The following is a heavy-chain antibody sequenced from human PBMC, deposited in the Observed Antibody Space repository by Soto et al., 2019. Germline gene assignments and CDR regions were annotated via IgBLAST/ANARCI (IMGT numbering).Heavy chain of an antibody. D-gene: IGHD6-19*01. CDR3: ARRATSYSSGWYDWFDP. J-gene: IGHJ5*02. CDR1: GYTLTELS. Sequence: ASVKVSCKVSGYTLTELSMHWVRQAPGKGLEWMGGFDPEDGETIYAQKFQGRVTMTEDTSTDTAYMELSSLRSEDTAVYYCARRATSYSSGWYDWFDPWGQGTLVTVSS. V-gene: IGHV1-24*01. CDR2: FDPEDGET.